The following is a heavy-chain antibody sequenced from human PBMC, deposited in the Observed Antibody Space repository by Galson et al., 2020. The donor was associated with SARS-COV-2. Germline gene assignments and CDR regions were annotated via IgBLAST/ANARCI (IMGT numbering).Heavy chain of an antibody. Sequence: QGLEWMGWMNPNNGDTAYAQRFQGRVTMTRNTSISTAYMELSSLRSEDTAMYYCASRGVATAYYFYGLDVWGQGTTVTVSS. J-gene: IGHJ6*02. CDR3: ASRGVATAYYFYGLDV. D-gene: IGHD3-10*01. CDR2: MNPNNGDT. V-gene: IGHV1-8*01.